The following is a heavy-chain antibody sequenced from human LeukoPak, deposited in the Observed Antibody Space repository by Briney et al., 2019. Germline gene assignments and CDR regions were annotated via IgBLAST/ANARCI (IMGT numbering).Heavy chain of an antibody. J-gene: IGHJ4*02. CDR3: ARGGGSWYLY. CDR2: IGSSGGST. V-gene: IGHV3-23*01. Sequence: GGSLRLSCAASRFTFNTYAMSWVRQAPGRGLELVSAIGSSGGSTYYVDSVKGRFTISRDNANNSLSLQMNSLRAEDTAVYYCARGGGSWYLYWGQGTLVTVSS. CDR1: RFTFNTYA. D-gene: IGHD6-13*01.